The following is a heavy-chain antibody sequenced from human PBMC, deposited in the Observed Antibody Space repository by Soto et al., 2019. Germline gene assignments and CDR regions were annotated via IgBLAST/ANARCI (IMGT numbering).Heavy chain of an antibody. D-gene: IGHD3-9*01. CDR2: FDPEDGET. Sequence: QVQLVQSGAEVKKPGASVKVSCKVSGYTLTELSMHWVRQAPGKGLEWMGGFDPEDGETIYAQTFQGRVTMTEDTSTDKAYMALSRLRSEDKAVYYCATADILTGGDYYGIDVWGQGTTVTVSS. CDR3: ATADILTGGDYYGIDV. J-gene: IGHJ6*02. CDR1: GYTLTELS. V-gene: IGHV1-24*01.